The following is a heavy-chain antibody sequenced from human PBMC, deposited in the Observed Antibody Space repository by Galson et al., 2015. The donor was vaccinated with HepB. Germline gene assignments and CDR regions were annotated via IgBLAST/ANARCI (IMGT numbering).Heavy chain of an antibody. V-gene: IGHV5-51*01. Sequence: QSGAEVKKPGESLKISCKGSGYSFTSYWIGWVRQMPGKGLEWMGIIYPGDSDTRYSPSFQGQVTISADKSISTAYLQWSSLKASDTAMYYCARANYYGSGSYYNGGYWGQGTLVTVSS. D-gene: IGHD3-10*01. CDR2: IYPGDSDT. CDR3: ARANYYGSGSYYNGGY. J-gene: IGHJ4*02. CDR1: GYSFTSYW.